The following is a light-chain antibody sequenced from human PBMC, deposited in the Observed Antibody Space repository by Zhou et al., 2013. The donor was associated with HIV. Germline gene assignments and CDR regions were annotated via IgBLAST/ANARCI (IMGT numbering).Light chain of an antibody. Sequence: DIQMTQSPSSLSASIGDRVTITCRASQSINSYLNWYQHKPGKAPKLLIYGSSNLQSGVPSRFIGSGSGTDFTLTISSLQPEDFATYYCQQGYTTLTFGGGTKVEIK. V-gene: IGKV1-39*01. CDR3: QQGYTTLT. J-gene: IGKJ4*01. CDR1: QSINSY. CDR2: GSS.